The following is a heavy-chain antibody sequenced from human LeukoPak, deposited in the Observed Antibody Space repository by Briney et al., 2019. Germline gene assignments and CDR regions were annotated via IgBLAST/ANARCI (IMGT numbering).Heavy chain of an antibody. V-gene: IGHV3-33*01. J-gene: IGHJ4*02. CDR3: ARGEKYYFDY. CDR2: IWNDGSNK. Sequence: PGGSLRLSCAASGFTFSSYGMHWVRQAPGKGLEWVAVIWNDGSNKYYADSVKGRFTISRDNSKNTLYLQMNSLRAEDTAVYYCARGEKYYFDYWGQGTLVTVSS. CDR1: GFTFSSYG.